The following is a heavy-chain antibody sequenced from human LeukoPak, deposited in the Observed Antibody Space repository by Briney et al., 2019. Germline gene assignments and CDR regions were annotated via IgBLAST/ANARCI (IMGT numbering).Heavy chain of an antibody. Sequence: ASVKVSCKASGYTFTGYYMHWVRQAPGQGLEWMGRINPNSGGTNYAQKFQGRVTMTRDTSISTAYMELSRLRSDDTAVYYCAREKRVDYGDYVFDYWGQGTLVTVSS. D-gene: IGHD4-17*01. V-gene: IGHV1-2*06. CDR3: AREKRVDYGDYVFDY. J-gene: IGHJ4*02. CDR2: INPNSGGT. CDR1: GYTFTGYY.